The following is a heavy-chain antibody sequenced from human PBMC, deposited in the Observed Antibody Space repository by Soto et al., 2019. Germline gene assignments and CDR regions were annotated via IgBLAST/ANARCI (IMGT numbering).Heavy chain of an antibody. D-gene: IGHD1-26*01. Sequence: QVQLVQSGAEVKKPGASVKVSCKASGYTFTSYGISWVRQAPGQGLEWMGWISAYNGNTNYAQKLQGRVTMTTDTATSTAYMELRSLRSDDTAVYYCARPLLGGIVGATDGFDYWGQGTLVTVSS. CDR2: ISAYNGNT. V-gene: IGHV1-18*01. CDR1: GYTFTSYG. J-gene: IGHJ4*02. CDR3: ARPLLGGIVGATDGFDY.